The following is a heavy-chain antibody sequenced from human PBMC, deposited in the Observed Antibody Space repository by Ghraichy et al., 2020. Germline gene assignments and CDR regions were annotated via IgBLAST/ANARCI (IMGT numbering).Heavy chain of an antibody. Sequence: GGSLRLSCAGSGFIFSSYWMSWVRQAPGKGLEWVANIKQDGSEKYYVDSVKGRFTISRDNAKNSLYLQMNSLRAEDTAVYYCARDRRDYYDSSGHRDGSDIWGQGTMVTVSS. D-gene: IGHD3-22*01. CDR3: ARDRRDYYDSSGHRDGSDI. CDR1: GFIFSSYW. J-gene: IGHJ3*02. CDR2: IKQDGSEK. V-gene: IGHV3-7*03.